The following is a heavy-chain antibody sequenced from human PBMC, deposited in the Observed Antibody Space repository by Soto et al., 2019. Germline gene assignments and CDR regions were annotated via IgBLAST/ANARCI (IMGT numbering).Heavy chain of an antibody. CDR2: IYWDDDK. CDR3: AHRFDWYYFNY. D-gene: IGHD3-9*01. CDR1: GFSLRTSEVG. V-gene: IGHV2-5*02. Sequence: QITLTESGPTLVKPTQTLTLTCTFSGFSLRTSEVGVGWIRQPPGKDLEWLALIYWDDDKRYSPSLNSRLTITKDTSKNQVVLTMTNMDPADTATYYCAHRFDWYYFNYWGRGTVVTVSS. J-gene: IGHJ4*02.